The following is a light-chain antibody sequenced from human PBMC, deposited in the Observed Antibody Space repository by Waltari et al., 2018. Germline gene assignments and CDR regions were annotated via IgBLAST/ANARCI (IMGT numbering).Light chain of an antibody. CDR3: QQSYSTPPT. Sequence: DIQMTQSPSSLSASVGDRVTLTCRASQSISSYLNWYQQKPGKAPKLLIYAASSLQSGVPSRFSGCGSGTDFTLTISSLQPEDFATYYCQQSYSTPPTFGQGTKVEIK. CDR1: QSISSY. J-gene: IGKJ1*01. V-gene: IGKV1-39*01. CDR2: AAS.